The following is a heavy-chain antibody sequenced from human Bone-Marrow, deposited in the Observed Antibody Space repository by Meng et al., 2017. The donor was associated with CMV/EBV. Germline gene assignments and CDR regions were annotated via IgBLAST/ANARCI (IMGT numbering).Heavy chain of an antibody. CDR2: ISYDGNNQ. CDR3: AREIPYRPTDY. Sequence: GESLKISCVASGFSFQKYAMYWVRQAPSKGLEWVAVISYDGNNQHYADSVKGRFTISRDNSRNTLSLQMNSLRAEDTALYYCAREIPYRPTDYWGQGTLVTVSS. V-gene: IGHV3-30*04. CDR1: GFSFQKYA. D-gene: IGHD1-14*01. J-gene: IGHJ4*02.